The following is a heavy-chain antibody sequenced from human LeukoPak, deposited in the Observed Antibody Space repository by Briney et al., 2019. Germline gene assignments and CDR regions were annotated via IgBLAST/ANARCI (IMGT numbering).Heavy chain of an antibody. J-gene: IGHJ5*02. Sequence: SETLSLTCTVSGGSISSGSYYWRWIRQPAGKGLEWIGRIYTSGSTNYNPSLKSRVTISVDTSKNQFSLKLSSVTAADTAVYYCARVVYQLLNWFDPWGQGTLVTVSS. D-gene: IGHD2-2*01. CDR2: IYTSGST. CDR1: GGSISSGSYY. CDR3: ARVVYQLLNWFDP. V-gene: IGHV4-61*02.